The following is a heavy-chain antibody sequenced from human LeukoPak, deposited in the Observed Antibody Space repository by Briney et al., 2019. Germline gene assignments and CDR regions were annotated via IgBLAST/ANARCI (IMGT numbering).Heavy chain of an antibody. D-gene: IGHD1-26*01. Sequence: GGSLRLSCAASGLTFSSYAMSWVRQGPGKGLEWVSIIYRGGSTYYADSVKGRFTITRDNSKNTLYLQMNSLRAEDTAVYYCARDNIVGPTAFDYWGQGTLVTVSS. CDR1: GLTFSSYA. CDR2: IYRGGST. V-gene: IGHV3-66*01. J-gene: IGHJ4*02. CDR3: ARDNIVGPTAFDY.